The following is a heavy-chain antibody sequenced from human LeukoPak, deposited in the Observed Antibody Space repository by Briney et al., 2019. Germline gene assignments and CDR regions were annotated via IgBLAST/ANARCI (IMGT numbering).Heavy chain of an antibody. CDR1: GFTFSSYG. CDR3: AKDQGLRRAEYFQH. J-gene: IGHJ1*01. CDR2: ISYDGSNK. V-gene: IGHV3-30*18. Sequence: GGSLRLSCAASGFTFSSYGMHWVRQAPGKGLEWVAVISYDGSNKYYADSVKGRFTISRDNSKNTLYLQMNSLRAEDTAVYYCAKDQGLRRAEYFQHWGQGTLVTVSS. D-gene: IGHD6-19*01.